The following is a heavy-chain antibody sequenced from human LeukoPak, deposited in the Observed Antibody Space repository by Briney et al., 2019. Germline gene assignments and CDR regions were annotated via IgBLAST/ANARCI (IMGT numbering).Heavy chain of an antibody. V-gene: IGHV4-61*02. D-gene: IGHD6-13*01. Sequence: SQTLSLTCSVSGGSISSSNYYWGWIRQPAGKGLEWIGRIYTSESTNYNPSLKSRITITVKRAKNLFSLKLRSVTAADTAVYYCARTTEAHSWRTRYYDYYMDVWGKGTTVTVSS. J-gene: IGHJ6*03. CDR2: IYTSEST. CDR1: GGSISSSNYY. CDR3: ARTTEAHSWRTRYYDYYMDV.